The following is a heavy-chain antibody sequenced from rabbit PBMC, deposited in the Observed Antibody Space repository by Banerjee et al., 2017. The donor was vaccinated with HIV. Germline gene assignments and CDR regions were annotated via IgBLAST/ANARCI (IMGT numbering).Heavy chain of an antibody. CDR1: GFSFSSSYY. CDR2: IDAGSSGST. CDR3: ARYYNAGYAAYAYANL. V-gene: IGHV1S45*01. Sequence: QEQLKESGGGLVQPEGSLTLTCTASGFSFSSSYYMCWVRQAPGKGLEWIACIDAGSSGSTYYASWAKGRFTISKTSSTTVTLQMTSLTAADTATYFCARYYNAGYAAYAYANLWGQGTLVTVS. J-gene: IGHJ4*01. D-gene: IGHD6-1*01.